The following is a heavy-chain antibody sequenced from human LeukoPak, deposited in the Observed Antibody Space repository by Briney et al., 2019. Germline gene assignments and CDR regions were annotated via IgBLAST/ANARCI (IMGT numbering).Heavy chain of an antibody. D-gene: IGHD3-22*01. V-gene: IGHV3-11*01. CDR1: GLTFSDYY. CDR2: ISSSGSSI. J-gene: IGHJ4*02. Sequence: GGSLRLSSAASGLTFSDYYMSWIRQAPGKGLEWISYISSSGSSIYYADSMKGRFNISRNNAKNSLYLQMNSLRADDAAVYYCARAYPPAWMALSSAYYYFDYWGQGTLVTVSS. CDR3: ARAYPPAWMALSSAYYYFDY.